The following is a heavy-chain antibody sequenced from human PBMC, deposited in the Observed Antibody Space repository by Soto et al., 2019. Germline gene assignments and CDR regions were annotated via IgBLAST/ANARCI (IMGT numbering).Heavy chain of an antibody. CDR3: ASDNCSGGSCYFAAFDI. D-gene: IGHD2-15*01. J-gene: IGHJ3*02. CDR2: IIPILGIA. V-gene: IGHV1-69*02. CDR1: GGTFSSYT. Sequence: QVQLVQSGAEVKKPGSSVKVSCKASGGTFSSYTISWVRQAPGQGLEWMGRIIPILGIANYAKKFQGRVTITGDKSKSKAYMELNSLRSEDTAVYYCASDNCSGGSCYFAAFDIWGQGTMVTVSS.